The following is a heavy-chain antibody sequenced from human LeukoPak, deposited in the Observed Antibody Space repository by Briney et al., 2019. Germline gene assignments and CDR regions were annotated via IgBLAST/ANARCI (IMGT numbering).Heavy chain of an antibody. J-gene: IGHJ6*03. CDR2: IRYDGSNK. CDR1: GFTFSSYG. CDR3: AKDSDYYDSSGYMDV. Sequence: GGSLRLSCAASGFTFSSYGMHWVRQAPGKGLEWVAVIRYDGSNKYYADSVKGRFTISRDNSKNTLYLQMNSLRAEDTAVYYCAKDSDYYDSSGYMDVWGKGTTVTVSS. V-gene: IGHV3-30*02. D-gene: IGHD3-22*01.